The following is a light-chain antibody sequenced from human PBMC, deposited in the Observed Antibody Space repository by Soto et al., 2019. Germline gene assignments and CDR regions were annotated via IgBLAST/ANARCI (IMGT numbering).Light chain of an antibody. CDR1: QGISSY. V-gene: IGKV1-9*01. Sequence: DIQLTQSPSFLSASVGDRVTITCRASQGISSYFAWYQQKPGKAPKLLIYAVSTLQSGVPSRFSGSASGTEFPLTISSPQPENFSTYYCQQLNSYRLTFGGGTKVEIK. CDR3: QQLNSYRLT. CDR2: AVS. J-gene: IGKJ4*01.